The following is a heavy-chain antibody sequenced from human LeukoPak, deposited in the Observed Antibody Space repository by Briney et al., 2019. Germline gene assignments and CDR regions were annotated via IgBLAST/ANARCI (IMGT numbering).Heavy chain of an antibody. CDR2: ISSNGGST. Sequence: GGSLRLSCSASGHTFTNYPIHWVRQAPGKGLEFVSNISSNGGSTYYADSVKGRFTISRDNSKNTLYLQMSSLRAEDTAVYYCAISSAYYYFDYWGQGTLVTVSS. J-gene: IGHJ4*02. CDR3: AISSAYYYFDY. CDR1: GHTFTNYP. V-gene: IGHV3-64D*06. D-gene: IGHD6-19*01.